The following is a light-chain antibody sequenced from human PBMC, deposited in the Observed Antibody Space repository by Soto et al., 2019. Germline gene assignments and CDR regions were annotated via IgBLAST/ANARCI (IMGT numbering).Light chain of an antibody. CDR3: SSYTSSNTLGV. CDR2: DVT. Sequence: QSALTQPASVSGSPGQSITISCTGTSSDVGGYDYVYWYQQHPGKAPKLMIYDVTNRPSGVSNRFSGSKSGNTASLTISGLQAEDEADYYCSSYTSSNTLGVFGTGTKLTVL. CDR1: SSDVGGYDY. V-gene: IGLV2-14*03. J-gene: IGLJ1*01.